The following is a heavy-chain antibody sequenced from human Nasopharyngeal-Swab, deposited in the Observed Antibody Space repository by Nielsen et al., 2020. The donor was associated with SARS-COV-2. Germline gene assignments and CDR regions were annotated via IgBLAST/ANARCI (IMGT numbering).Heavy chain of an antibody. J-gene: IGHJ4*02. CDR2: ISSSSSYI. CDR1: GFTFSSYS. Sequence: GGSLRLSCAGSGFTFSSYSMNWVRQAPGKGLEWVSYISSSSSYIYYADSVKGRFTISRDNAKNSLYLQMNSLRAEDTAVYYCARDLGYSYGPYYFDYWGQGTLVTVSS. V-gene: IGHV3-21*05. D-gene: IGHD5-18*01. CDR3: ARDLGYSYGPYYFDY.